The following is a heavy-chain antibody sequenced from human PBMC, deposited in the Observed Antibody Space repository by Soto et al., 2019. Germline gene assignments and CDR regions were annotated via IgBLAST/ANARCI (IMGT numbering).Heavy chain of an antibody. CDR1: GYTFSSYY. J-gene: IGHJ4*02. CDR2: INPSGGST. V-gene: IGHV1-46*03. CDR3: ARASVSGRRFDY. Sequence: EASVKVSCKASGYTFSSYYMHWVRQAPGQGLEWMGVINPSGGSTTYAQKFQGRVTMTRDTSTTTFYMELSSLTSEDTAVYYCARASVSGRRFDYWGEGTLVTVSS. D-gene: IGHD6-19*01.